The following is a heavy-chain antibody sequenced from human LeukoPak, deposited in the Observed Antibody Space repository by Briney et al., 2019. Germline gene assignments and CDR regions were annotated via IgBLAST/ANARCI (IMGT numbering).Heavy chain of an antibody. CDR2: IRSKPYGGTT. V-gene: IGHV3-49*04. Sequence: GGSLRLSCTASGFTFGDYAMSWVRQAPGKGLEGVGFIRSKPYGGTTEYAASVKGRFTISRDDSNSLAYLQMNSLKTEDTAVYYCTRGDYYDYWGQGTLVTVSS. CDR3: TRGDYYDY. J-gene: IGHJ4*02. CDR1: GFTFGDYA.